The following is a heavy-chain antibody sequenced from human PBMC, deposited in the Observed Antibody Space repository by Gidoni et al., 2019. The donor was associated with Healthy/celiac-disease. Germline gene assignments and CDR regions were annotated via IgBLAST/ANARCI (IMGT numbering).Heavy chain of an antibody. Sequence: EVQLVESGGGLVKPGGSLRLTCAASGFTFSNAWMSWVRQAPGKGLEWVGRIKSKTDGGTTDYAAPVKGRFTISRDDSKNTLYLQMNSLKTEDTAVYYCTTTEDPWELPHDYWGQGTLVTVSS. V-gene: IGHV3-15*01. CDR2: IKSKTDGGTT. J-gene: IGHJ4*02. CDR1: GFTFSNAW. CDR3: TTTEDPWELPHDY. D-gene: IGHD1-26*01.